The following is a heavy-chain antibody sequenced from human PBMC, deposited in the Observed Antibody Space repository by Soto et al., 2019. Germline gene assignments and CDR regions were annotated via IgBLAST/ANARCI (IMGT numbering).Heavy chain of an antibody. CDR3: ARFGYCTNGVCSSWFDP. CDR1: GGSISSYY. CDR2: IYYSGST. V-gene: IGHV4-59*08. J-gene: IGHJ5*02. Sequence: PSETLSLTCTVSGGSISSYYWSWIRQPPGKGLEWIGYIYYSGSTNYNPSLKSRVTISVDTSKNQFSLKLSSVTAADTAVYYCARFGYCTNGVCSSWFDPWGQGTLVTVSS. D-gene: IGHD2-8*01.